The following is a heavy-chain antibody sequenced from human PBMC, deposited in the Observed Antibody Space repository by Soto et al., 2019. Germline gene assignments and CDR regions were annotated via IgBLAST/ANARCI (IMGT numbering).Heavy chain of an antibody. J-gene: IGHJ6*03. CDR1: GFTFGGYA. Sequence: EVQLLESGGGLVQPGGSLRLSCVVSGFTFGGYAMSWVRQAPEKGPESVAILGGNGFTTYYADSVKGRFTISGDKSKSTLFLQMNSLRADDTGVYYCAKALRPSLNFFYYMDVWGRGTSVTVSS. V-gene: IGHV3-23*01. D-gene: IGHD2-2*01. CDR2: LGGNGFTT. CDR3: AKALRPSLNFFYYMDV.